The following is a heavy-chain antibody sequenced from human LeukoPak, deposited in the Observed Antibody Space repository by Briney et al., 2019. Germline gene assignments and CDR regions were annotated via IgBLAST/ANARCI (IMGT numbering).Heavy chain of an antibody. D-gene: IGHD6-19*01. J-gene: IGHJ2*01. V-gene: IGHV4-59*01. Sequence: SETLSLTCTVSGGSISSYYWSWIRQPPGKGLEWIGYIYYSGSTNYNPSLKSRITISVDTSKNQFSLKLSSVTAADTAVYYCARSNSSGWYYWSFDLWGRGTLVTISS. CDR3: ARSNSSGWYYWSFDL. CDR2: IYYSGST. CDR1: GGSISSYY.